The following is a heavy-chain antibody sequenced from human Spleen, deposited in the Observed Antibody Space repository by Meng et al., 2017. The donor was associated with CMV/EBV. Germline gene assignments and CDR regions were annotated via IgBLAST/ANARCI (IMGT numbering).Heavy chain of an antibody. V-gene: IGHV3-30*09. D-gene: IGHD1-26*01. CDR2: ISSDGTNK. CDR1: GFPFSLSA. Sequence: GGSLRLSCAASGFPFSLSAMHWVRQTPGKGLEWVAVISSDGTNKYYADSVKGRFAISRDNSKNTWYLQLNSLRAEDTAVYYCARGVQNQWEQLFWGQGTLVTVSS. J-gene: IGHJ4*02. CDR3: ARGVQNQWEQLF.